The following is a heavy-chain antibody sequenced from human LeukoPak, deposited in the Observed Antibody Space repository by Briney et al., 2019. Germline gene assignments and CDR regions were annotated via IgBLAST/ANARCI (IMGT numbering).Heavy chain of an antibody. CDR2: IDQDGSDK. J-gene: IGHJ5*02. V-gene: IGHV3-7*01. CDR1: GFTLSDFW. CDR3: ARESTEDRPGS. Sequence: PGGSLRLSCAASGFTLSDFWMSWVLQAPGKGLEWVANIDQDGSDKNYVGSVKGRFTISRDDAKNSLFLQMNSLRAEDTAVYYCARESTEDRPGSWGQGTLVTVSS. D-gene: IGHD5/OR15-5a*01.